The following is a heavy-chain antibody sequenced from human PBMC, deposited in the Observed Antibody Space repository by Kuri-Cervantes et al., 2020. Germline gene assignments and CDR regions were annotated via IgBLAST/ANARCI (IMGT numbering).Heavy chain of an antibody. V-gene: IGHV3-30*03. CDR3: ARVLRGYSYGKYYFDY. Sequence: GESLKISCAASGFTFNIYGMHWVRQAPGKRLEWVSVISYDGSNKYYADSVKGRFTISRDNSKNTLYLQMNSLRAEDTVVYYCARVLRGYSYGKYYFDYWGQGTLVTVSS. D-gene: IGHD5-18*01. CDR2: ISYDGSNK. CDR1: GFTFNIYG. J-gene: IGHJ4*02.